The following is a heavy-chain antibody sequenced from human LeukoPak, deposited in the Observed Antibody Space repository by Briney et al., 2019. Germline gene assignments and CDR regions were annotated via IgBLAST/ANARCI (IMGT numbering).Heavy chain of an antibody. D-gene: IGHD3/OR15-3a*01. Sequence: SGTLSLTCAVSGGSISSSDWWSWVRQPPGMGLEWIGEIHHTGSTNYNPSLKSRVTISVDKSKNQFSLKLSSVTAADTAVYYCARGWTGTEADAFDIWGQGTMVTVSS. CDR2: IHHTGST. CDR1: GGSISSSDW. CDR3: ARGWTGTEADAFDI. J-gene: IGHJ3*02. V-gene: IGHV4-4*02.